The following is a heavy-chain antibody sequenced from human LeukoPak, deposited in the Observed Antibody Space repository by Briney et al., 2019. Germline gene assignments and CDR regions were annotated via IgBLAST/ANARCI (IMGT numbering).Heavy chain of an antibody. CDR2: ISSSSSTI. CDR1: GFTFSSYS. J-gene: IGHJ4*02. Sequence: GGSLRLSCAASGFTFSSYSMNWVRQAPGKGLEWVSYISSSSSTIYYADSVKGRFTISRDNAKNSLYLQMNSLRAEDTAVFYCAKDRVFRGAFFDYWGQGTLVTVSS. V-gene: IGHV3-48*01. CDR3: AKDRVFRGAFFDY. D-gene: IGHD3-10*01.